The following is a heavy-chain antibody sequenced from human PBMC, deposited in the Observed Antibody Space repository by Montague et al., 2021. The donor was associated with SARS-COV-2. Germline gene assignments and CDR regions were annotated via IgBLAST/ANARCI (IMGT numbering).Heavy chain of an antibody. CDR1: GDYISAGGYY. CDR2: IYYSGRT. CDR3: AKVHPDAAFWSGTKWFDP. Sequence: TLSLTCTVSGDYISAGGYYWSWLRQHPEKGLEGIGNIYYSGRTSYNPSLESRVTISIATAANQLSLMMTSVTAADTAVYYCAKVHPDAAFWSGTKWFDPWGPGIRVTVSS. J-gene: IGHJ5*02. D-gene: IGHD3-3*01. V-gene: IGHV4-31*03.